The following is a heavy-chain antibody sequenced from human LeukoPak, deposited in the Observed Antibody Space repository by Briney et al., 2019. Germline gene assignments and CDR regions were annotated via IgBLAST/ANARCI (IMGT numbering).Heavy chain of an antibody. CDR3: ARGTGYCSSTSCYVLWFDP. D-gene: IGHD2-2*01. J-gene: IGHJ5*02. Sequence: ASVKVSCKASGYTFTSYGISWVRQAPGQGLEWMGWISAYNGNTNYAQKLQGRVTMTTDTSTSTAYMELRSLRSDDTAVYYCARGTGYCSSTSCYVLWFDPWGQGTLVTVSS. CDR1: GYTFTSYG. V-gene: IGHV1-18*01. CDR2: ISAYNGNT.